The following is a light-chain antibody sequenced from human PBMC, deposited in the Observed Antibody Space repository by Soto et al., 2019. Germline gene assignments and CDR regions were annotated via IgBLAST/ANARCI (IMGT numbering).Light chain of an antibody. Sequence: EIVMTQSPATLSVSPGERATLSCRDSQSISSDVAWYQQKPGQAPRLLIYGAPTTETGIPARFSGSGSGTEFTLTISSLQTEDFAVYNCQQYNKWTRTFGQGTKVDIK. V-gene: IGKV3-15*01. J-gene: IGKJ2*01. CDR2: GAP. CDR1: QSISSD. CDR3: QQYNKWTRT.